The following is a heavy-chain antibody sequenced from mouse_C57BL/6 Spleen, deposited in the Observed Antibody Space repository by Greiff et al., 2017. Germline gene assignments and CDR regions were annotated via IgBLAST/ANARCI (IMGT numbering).Heavy chain of an antibody. V-gene: IGHV14-4*01. CDR1: GFNIKDDY. D-gene: IGHD1-1*01. J-gene: IGHJ3*01. CDR3: TTRGYYGAY. CDR2: IDPENGDT. Sequence: EVKLQESGAELVRPGASVKLSCTASGFNIKDDYMHWVKQRPEQGLEWIGWIDPENGDTEYASKFQGKATITADTSSNTAYLQLSSLTSEDTAVYYCTTRGYYGAYWGQGTLVTVSA.